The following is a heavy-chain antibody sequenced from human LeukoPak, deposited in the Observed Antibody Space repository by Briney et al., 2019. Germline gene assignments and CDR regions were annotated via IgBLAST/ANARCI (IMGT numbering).Heavy chain of an antibody. J-gene: IGHJ5*02. CDR1: GYTFTCYY. Sequence: ASVKVSCKASGYTFTCYYMHWVRQAPGQGLEWMGWINPNSGGTNYAQKFQGRVTTTRDTSISTAYMELSRLRSDDTAVYYCATFLWGITGTSMFDPGGQGTLVTVSS. D-gene: IGHD1-20*01. CDR3: ATFLWGITGTSMFDP. CDR2: INPNSGGT. V-gene: IGHV1-2*02.